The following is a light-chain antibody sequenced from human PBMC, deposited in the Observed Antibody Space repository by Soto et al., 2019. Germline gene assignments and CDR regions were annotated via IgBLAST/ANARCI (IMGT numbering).Light chain of an antibody. J-gene: IGKJ4*01. V-gene: IGKV1-27*01. CDR2: AAS. CDR3: QKYNSART. CDR1: QGISNY. Sequence: DTQMTQSPSSLSASVGDRFTITCRASQGISNYLAWYQQKPGKVPKLLIYAASTLQSGVPSRFSGSGSGTDFTLTISSLQPEDVATYYCQKYNSARTFGGGTKVDIK.